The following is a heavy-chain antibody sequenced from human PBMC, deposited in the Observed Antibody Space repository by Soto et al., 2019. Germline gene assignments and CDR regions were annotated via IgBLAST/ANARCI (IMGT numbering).Heavy chain of an antibody. V-gene: IGHV4-59*01. CDR2: IYYSGST. Sequence: SETLSLTCTISGDSISSYCWSWIRQPPGKGLEWIGYIYYSGSTNYNPSLKSRVTISVDTSKNQFSLKLSSVTAADTAVYYCARTLYSYGPRFDYWGQGTLVTVSS. CDR1: GDSISSYC. CDR3: ARTLYSYGPRFDY. J-gene: IGHJ4*02. D-gene: IGHD5-18*01.